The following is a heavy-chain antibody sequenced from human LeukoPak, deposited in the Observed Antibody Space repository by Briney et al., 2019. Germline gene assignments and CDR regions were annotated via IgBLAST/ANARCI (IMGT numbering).Heavy chain of an antibody. V-gene: IGHV2-5*01. CDR2: IYWSDDR. Sequence: ESGPTLVKPTQTLTLTCTFSGFSLSASGVGVGWIRQPPGRALEWLALIYWSDDRRYSPSLKSRLSITKDTSRNQVVLTMTNMDPLDTATYYCAHSPPPGNIVATIMEPYYFDYWGQGTLVTVSS. D-gene: IGHD5-12*01. J-gene: IGHJ4*02. CDR3: AHSPPPGNIVATIMEPYYFDY. CDR1: GFSLSASGVG.